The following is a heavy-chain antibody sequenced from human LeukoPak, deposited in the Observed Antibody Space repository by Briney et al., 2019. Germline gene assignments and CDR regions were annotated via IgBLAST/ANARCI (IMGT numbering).Heavy chain of an antibody. D-gene: IGHD2-2*01. CDR1: GYSISDGYY. Sequence: PSQTLSLTCTVSGYSISDGYYWGWIRQPPGKGLEWIATIYHGGSTYYNPSLESRVTISLDTSKNHFSPKLSSVTAADTAVYYCARHGSCSSTSCSYEDYWGQGTLVTVSS. J-gene: IGHJ4*02. CDR2: IYHGGST. CDR3: ARHGSCSSTSCSYEDY. V-gene: IGHV4-38-2*02.